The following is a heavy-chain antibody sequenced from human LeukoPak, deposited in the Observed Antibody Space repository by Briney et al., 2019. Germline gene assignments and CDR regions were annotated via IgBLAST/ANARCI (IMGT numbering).Heavy chain of an antibody. J-gene: IGHJ6*03. CDR3: ARGRQEISMILVVMTGVSYYLDA. Sequence: SETLSLTCAVYGGSFSGYYWTWIRQSPGKGLEWIGEINPSGSTYYNPSLKSRLTISRDTSKNQISLRLSSVTAADTAVYYCARGRQEISMILVVMTGVSYYLDAWGKGTTVTVS. V-gene: IGHV4-34*01. CDR2: INPSGST. D-gene: IGHD3-22*01. CDR1: GGSFSGYY.